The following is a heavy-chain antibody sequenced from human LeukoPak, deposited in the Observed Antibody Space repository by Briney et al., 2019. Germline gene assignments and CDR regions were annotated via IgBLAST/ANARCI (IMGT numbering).Heavy chain of an antibody. CDR3: ATQKPELRFLEWLSRFDY. CDR1: GFTFSDYY. Sequence: PGGSLRLSCAASGFTFSDYYMSWIRQAPGKGLEWVSYISSSGSTIYYADSVKGRFTISRDNAKNSLYLQMNSLRAEDTAVYYCATQKPELRFLEWLSRFDYCGQGTLVTVSS. J-gene: IGHJ4*02. V-gene: IGHV3-11*04. CDR2: ISSSGSTI. D-gene: IGHD3-3*01.